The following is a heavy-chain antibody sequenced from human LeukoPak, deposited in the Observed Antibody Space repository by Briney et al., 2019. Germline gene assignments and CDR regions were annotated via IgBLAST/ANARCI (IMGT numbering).Heavy chain of an antibody. Sequence: ASVKVSCKASGGTFSSYAISWVRQAPGQGLEWMGRIIPILGIANYAQKFQGRVTITADKSTSTAYMELSSLRSEDTAVYYCARDEVGYYDSSGQLPASLALDYWGQGTLVTVSS. V-gene: IGHV1-69*04. CDR2: IIPILGIA. CDR3: ARDEVGYYDSSGQLPASLALDY. J-gene: IGHJ4*02. D-gene: IGHD3-22*01. CDR1: GGTFSSYA.